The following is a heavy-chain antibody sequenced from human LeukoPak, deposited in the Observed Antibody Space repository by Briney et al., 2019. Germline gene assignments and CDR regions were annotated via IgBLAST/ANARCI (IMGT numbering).Heavy chain of an antibody. CDR3: AKDRGYCTNGVCYRFDY. CDR1: GFTFSSYG. J-gene: IGHJ4*02. D-gene: IGHD2-8*01. CDR2: ISYDGSNK. Sequence: PGGSLRLSCAASGFTFSSYGMLWVRQAPGKGLEWVAVISYDGSNKYYADSVKGRFTISRDNSKNTLYLQMNSLRAEDTAVYYCAKDRGYCTNGVCYRFDYWGQGTLVTVSS. V-gene: IGHV3-30*18.